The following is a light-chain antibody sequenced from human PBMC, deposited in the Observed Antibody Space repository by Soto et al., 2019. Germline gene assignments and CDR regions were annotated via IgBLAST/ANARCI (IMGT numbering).Light chain of an antibody. J-gene: IGLJ3*02. CDR2: QVN. V-gene: IGLV2-23*02. CDR1: SSDVGNYNL. CDR3: CSFARSSTWV. Sequence: QSVLTQPASVSGSPGQSITISCTGTSSDVGNYNLVSWYQQDPGKAPKLIIYQVNKRPSGVSNRFSGSKSGNTASLTISGLQAEDEADYYCCSFARSSTWVFGGGTKLTVL.